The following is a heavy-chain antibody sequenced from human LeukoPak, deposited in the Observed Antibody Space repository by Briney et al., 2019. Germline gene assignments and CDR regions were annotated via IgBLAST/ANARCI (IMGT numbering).Heavy chain of an antibody. D-gene: IGHD6-19*01. V-gene: IGHV5-10-1*01. CDR1: GYSFTSYW. CDR3: ASQLYSSGWVDY. J-gene: IGHJ4*02. CDR2: IDPSDSYT. Sequence: GESLRISCKGSGYSFTSYWISWVRQMPGKGLEWMGRIDPSDSYTNYSPSFQGHVPISADNSISTAYLQWSSLKASDTAMYYCASQLYSSGWVDYWGQGTLVTVSS.